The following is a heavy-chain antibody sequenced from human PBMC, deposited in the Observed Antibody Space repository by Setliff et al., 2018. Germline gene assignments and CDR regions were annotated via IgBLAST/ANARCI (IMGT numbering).Heavy chain of an antibody. V-gene: IGHV4-59*02. CDR1: GASVRSHY. Sequence: SETLSLTCTVSGASVRSHYWSWIRQPPGKGLESIGFIFYSGDTKSNPSLKCRVTMSVDTSKNQFSLKLSSVTAADTAVYYCARDRTYYGSGTYTRWFDYWGQGTLVTVSS. D-gene: IGHD3-10*01. CDR3: ARDRTYYGSGTYTRWFDY. CDR2: IFYSGDT. J-gene: IGHJ4*02.